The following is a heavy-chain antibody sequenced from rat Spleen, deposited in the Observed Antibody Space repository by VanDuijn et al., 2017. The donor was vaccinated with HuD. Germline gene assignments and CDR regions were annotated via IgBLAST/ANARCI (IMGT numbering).Heavy chain of an antibody. CDR1: GFTFNNYG. CDR3: ARHEYGGYSWFAY. D-gene: IGHD1-11*01. V-gene: IGHV5S13*01. J-gene: IGHJ3*01. Sequence: EVQLVESGGGLVQPGRSLKLSCEASGFTFNNYGMAWVRQTPTKGLEWIATISPGGAKTYYRDSVKGRFTISRDNAKSTLFLQMDSLRSEDTATYYCARHEYGGYSWFAYWGQGTPVTVSS. CDR2: ISPGGAKT.